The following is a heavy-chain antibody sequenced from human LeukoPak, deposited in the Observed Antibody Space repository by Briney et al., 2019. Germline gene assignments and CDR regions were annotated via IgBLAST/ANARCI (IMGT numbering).Heavy chain of an antibody. CDR3: ARLTMIVVNWGFDP. CDR1: GGSFSGYY. D-gene: IGHD3-22*01. Sequence: SETLSLTCAVYGGSFSGYYWSWIRQPPGKGLEWIGEINHSGSTNYNPSLKSRVTISVDKSKNQFSLKLSSVTAADTAVYYCARLTMIVVNWGFDPWGQGTLVTVSS. CDR2: INHSGST. J-gene: IGHJ5*02. V-gene: IGHV4-34*01.